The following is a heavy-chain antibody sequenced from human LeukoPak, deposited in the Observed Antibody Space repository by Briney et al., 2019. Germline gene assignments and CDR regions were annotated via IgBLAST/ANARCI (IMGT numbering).Heavy chain of an antibody. D-gene: IGHD5-18*01. CDR3: ARGMLDTAMVTDDAFDI. J-gene: IGHJ3*02. CDR1: GYTFTSYD. V-gene: IGHV1-8*03. CDR2: MNPNSGNT. Sequence: APVKVSCKASGYTFTSYDINWVRQATGQGLEWMGWMNPNSGNTGYAQKFQGRVTITRNTSISTAYMELSSLRSEDTAVYYCARGMLDTAMVTDDAFDIWGQGTMVTVSS.